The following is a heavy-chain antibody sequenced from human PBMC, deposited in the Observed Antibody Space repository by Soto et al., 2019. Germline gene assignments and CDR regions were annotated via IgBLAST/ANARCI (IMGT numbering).Heavy chain of an antibody. CDR1: GFIFSGSA. J-gene: IGHJ4*02. Sequence: EVQLVESGGGLVQPGGSLKLSCAASGFIFSGSAVHWVRQASGKGLEWVGRILSKAGNYETAYPASMKGRFTISRDDSENTAFLQMNRLKTEDTAVYYCIRGGSPYYYDYWGQGTLVAVSS. V-gene: IGHV3-73*01. CDR3: IRGGSPYYYDY. CDR2: ILSKAGNYET.